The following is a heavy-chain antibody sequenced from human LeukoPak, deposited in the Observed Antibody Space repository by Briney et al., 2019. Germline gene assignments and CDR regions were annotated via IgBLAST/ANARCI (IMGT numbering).Heavy chain of an antibody. CDR3: AHSKRRYYDSSGYSDYYYYYMDV. Sequence: SVKVSCKASGGTFSSYAISWVRQAPGQGLEWMGGIIPIFGTANYAQKFQGRVTITADKSTSTAYMELSSLRSEDTAVYYCAHSKRRYYDSSGYSDYYYYYMDVWGKGTTVTVSS. CDR1: GGTFSSYA. V-gene: IGHV1-69*06. D-gene: IGHD3-22*01. J-gene: IGHJ6*03. CDR2: IIPIFGTA.